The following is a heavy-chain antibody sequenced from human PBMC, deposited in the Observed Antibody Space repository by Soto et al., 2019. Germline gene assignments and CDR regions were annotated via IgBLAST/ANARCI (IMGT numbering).Heavy chain of an antibody. CDR3: AKGTQFFYYYAMDV. CDR2: LSGSGDTT. CDR1: GFTFSSYG. J-gene: IGHJ6*02. V-gene: IGHV3-23*01. Sequence: HPVGSLRLSCAASGFTFSSYGINWVRQAPGKGLEWVSALSGSGDTTYYADSVRGRFSISRDNSKNTLYLQMSSLRGEDTAVYYCAKGTQFFYYYAMDVWGQGTTVTVSS.